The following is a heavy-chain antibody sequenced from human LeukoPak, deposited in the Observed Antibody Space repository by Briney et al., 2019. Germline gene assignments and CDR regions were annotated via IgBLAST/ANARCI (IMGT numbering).Heavy chain of an antibody. V-gene: IGHV3-33*01. CDR2: IWWDGSKK. CDR3: ARRGDYYDSYGLEYLFH. CDR1: GFTFSDFG. Sequence: PGGSLRLSCAASGFTFSDFGMHWVRQAPGKGLEWVAVIWWDGSKKYYADSVKGRFTISRDDSRNTLYLEMNNLRAEDTAMYYCARRGDYYDSYGLEYLFHWGQGTQVTVSS. D-gene: IGHD5-18*01. J-gene: IGHJ1*01.